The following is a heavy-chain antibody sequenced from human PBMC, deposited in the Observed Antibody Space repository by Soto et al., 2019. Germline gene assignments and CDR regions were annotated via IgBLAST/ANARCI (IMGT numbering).Heavy chain of an antibody. CDR2: VTTDKGKT. CDR3: ATRSPAFDY. CDR1: GYTFTNFG. V-gene: IGHV1-18*01. J-gene: IGHJ4*02. Sequence: QVQLVQSGPEVKKPGASVKVSCKTSGYTFTNFGISRVRRAAGQGLEWMGWVTTDKGKTTYAQNFQGRVTMTTDTSTSTAYMEMRSLRSDDTAVYYCATRSPAFDYWGQGTLVTVSS.